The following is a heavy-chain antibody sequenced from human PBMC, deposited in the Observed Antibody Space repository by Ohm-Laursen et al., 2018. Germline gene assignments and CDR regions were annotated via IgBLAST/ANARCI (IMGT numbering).Heavy chain of an antibody. J-gene: IGHJ4*02. D-gene: IGHD6-13*01. V-gene: IGHV4-39*01. Sequence: SETLSLTCIVSGGSISSSSYYWGWIRQPPGKGLEWIGGMYYSGNTYYNPSLKSRVTIAVDTSKNQFSLKLSSVTAADTSVYYCATSNNWYYFDYWGRGTLVTVSS. CDR1: GGSISSSSYY. CDR3: ATSNNWYYFDY. CDR2: MYYSGNT.